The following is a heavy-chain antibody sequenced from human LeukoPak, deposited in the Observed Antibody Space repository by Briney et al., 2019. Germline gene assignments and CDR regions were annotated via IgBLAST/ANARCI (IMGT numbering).Heavy chain of an antibody. Sequence: SVKVSCKASGGTFSSYAISWVRQAPGQGLEWMGGIIPIFGTANYAQKFQGRVTITADKSTSTAYMELSSLRSEDTAVYYCARVAELFCSSTSCYALRNYYYYYMDVWGKGTTVTVSS. V-gene: IGHV1-69*06. CDR2: IIPIFGTA. J-gene: IGHJ6*03. CDR3: ARVAELFCSSTSCYALRNYYYYYMDV. D-gene: IGHD2-2*01. CDR1: GGTFSSYA.